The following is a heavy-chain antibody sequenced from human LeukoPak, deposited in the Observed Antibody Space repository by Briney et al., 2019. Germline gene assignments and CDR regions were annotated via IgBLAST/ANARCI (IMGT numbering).Heavy chain of an antibody. CDR1: GFTLSSYE. D-gene: IGHD5-18*01. J-gene: IGHJ4*02. Sequence: GGSLRLSCAASGFTLSSYEMNWVRQAPGKGLEWVSAISGSGGTTYYADSVKGRFTISRDNSKNTLYLQMNSLRADDTAVYYCARGLQEYTYGFDYWGQGTLVTVSS. CDR3: ARGLQEYTYGFDY. CDR2: ISGSGGTT. V-gene: IGHV3-23*01.